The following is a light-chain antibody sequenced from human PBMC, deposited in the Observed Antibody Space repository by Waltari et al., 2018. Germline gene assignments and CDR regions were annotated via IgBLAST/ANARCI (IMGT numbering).Light chain of an antibody. Sequence: DIQMTQSPSSLSASVGDRVTITCRSSQSISSYLNWYQQKQGKAPKLLIYAASSLQSGVPSRFSGSRSETDFTLTISSLQPEDFATYYCQQSYSTPLFTFGPGTKVDIK. CDR3: QQSYSTPLFT. CDR1: QSISSY. V-gene: IGKV1-39*01. CDR2: AAS. J-gene: IGKJ3*01.